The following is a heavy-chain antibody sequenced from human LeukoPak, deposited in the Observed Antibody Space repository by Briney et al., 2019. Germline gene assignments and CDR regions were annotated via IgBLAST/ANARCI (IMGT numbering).Heavy chain of an antibody. CDR3: ARGAIRRQQLANQFDY. V-gene: IGHV1-69*04. J-gene: IGHJ4*02. CDR2: IIPILGIA. CDR1: GGTFSSYA. Sequence: GASVKVSCKASGGTFSSYAISWVRQAPGQGLEWMGRIIPILGIANYAQKFQGRVTITADKSTSTAYMELSSLRSEDTAVYYCARGAIRRQQLANQFDYWGQGTLVTVSS. D-gene: IGHD6-13*01.